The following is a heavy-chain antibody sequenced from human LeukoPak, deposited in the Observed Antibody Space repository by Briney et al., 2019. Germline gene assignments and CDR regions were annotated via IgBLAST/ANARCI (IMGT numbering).Heavy chain of an antibody. V-gene: IGHV3-74*01. CDR2: INPDGSVT. J-gene: IGHJ4*02. Sequence: HSGGSLRLSCAASGFTFSSYAMSWVRQAPGKGLVWVSRINPDGSVTSYADSVKGRFTISRDNAMNTLYLQMNSLRAEDTAVYYCARVPRGSYSFDYWGQGTLVTVSS. D-gene: IGHD1-26*01. CDR1: GFTFSSYA. CDR3: ARVPRGSYSFDY.